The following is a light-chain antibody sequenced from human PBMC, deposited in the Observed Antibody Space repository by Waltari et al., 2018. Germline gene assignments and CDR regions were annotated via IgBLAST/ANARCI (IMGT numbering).Light chain of an antibody. CDR2: GNN. V-gene: IGLV1-40*01. CDR1: SSNIGAGHD. CDR3: QSYDSSLGGSRV. Sequence: QSVLTQPPSVSGAPGQRVTISCTGSSSNIGAGHDVHWYQHLPGTAPKLLIYGNNNRPSGFPDRFSGSKSGTSAPLGITGLQAEDEADYYCQSYDSSLGGSRVFGTGTKVTVL. J-gene: IGLJ1*01.